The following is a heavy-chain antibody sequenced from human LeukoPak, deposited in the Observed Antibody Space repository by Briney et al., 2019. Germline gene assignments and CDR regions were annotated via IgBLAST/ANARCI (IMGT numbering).Heavy chain of an antibody. CDR2: IYYSGST. J-gene: IGHJ4*02. V-gene: IGHV4-30-4*08. Sequence: KPSETLSLTCAVYGGSFSGYYWSWIRQPPGKGLEWIGYIYYSGSTYYNPSLKSRVTISVDTSKNQFSLNLSSVTAADTAVYYCARIRMITFGGVIDYWGQGTLVTVSS. CDR3: ARIRMITFGGVIDY. D-gene: IGHD3-16*01. CDR1: GGSFSGYY.